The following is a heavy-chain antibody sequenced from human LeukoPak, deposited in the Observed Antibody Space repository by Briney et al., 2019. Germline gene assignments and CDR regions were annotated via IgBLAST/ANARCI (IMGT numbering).Heavy chain of an antibody. CDR3: ARANGSGSYYYYYYGLDV. D-gene: IGHD3-10*01. V-gene: IGHV4-34*01. CDR1: GGSFSGYY. Sequence: SETLSLTCAVYGGSFSGYYWSWIRQPPGKGLEWIGEINHSGSTNYNPSLKSRVTISVDTSKNQFSLKLTSVTAADTAMYYCARANGSGSYYYYYYGLDVWGQGTTVTVSS. CDR2: INHSGST. J-gene: IGHJ6*02.